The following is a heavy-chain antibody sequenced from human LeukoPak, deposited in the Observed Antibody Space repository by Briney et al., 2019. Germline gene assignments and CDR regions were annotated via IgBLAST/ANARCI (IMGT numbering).Heavy chain of an antibody. Sequence: PSETLSLTCTVSGGSISDSNYYWGWIRQPPGRGLEWIGNIYYSGSAYYSPSLKSRVTVSVDTSKNQFSLKLNSVTAADTAVYYCARQSTIAAARIDPWGQGTLVTVSS. D-gene: IGHD6-25*01. CDR3: ARQSTIAAARIDP. CDR2: IYYSGSA. V-gene: IGHV4-39*01. CDR1: GGSISDSNYY. J-gene: IGHJ5*02.